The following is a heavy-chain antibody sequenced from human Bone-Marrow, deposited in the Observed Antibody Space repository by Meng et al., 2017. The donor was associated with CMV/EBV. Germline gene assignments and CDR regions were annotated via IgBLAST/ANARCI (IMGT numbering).Heavy chain of an antibody. CDR2: ISGTSSYI. V-gene: IGHV3-21*01. D-gene: IGHD1-26*01. Sequence: GGSLRLSCAASGFTFSSYSMNWVRQAPGKGLEWVSSISGTSSYIYYADSVKGRFTISRDNAKNSLYMEMNSLRAEDTAVYYCARPGSVWGQGTLVTVSS. CDR1: GFTFSSYS. J-gene: IGHJ4*02. CDR3: ARPGSV.